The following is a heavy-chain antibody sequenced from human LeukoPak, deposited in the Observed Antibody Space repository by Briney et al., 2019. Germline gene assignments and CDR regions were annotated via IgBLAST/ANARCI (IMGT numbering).Heavy chain of an antibody. CDR3: VVGGSPDY. J-gene: IGHJ4*02. CDR2: ISSDGYTT. V-gene: IGHV3-74*01. Sequence: GGSLRLSCVVSGFGFSTYRMHWVRQAPGKGLVWVSRISSDGYTTNYADSVRGRFTISRDNAKNTLYLEMNSLRAEDTAVYYCVVGGSPDYWGQGTLVTVSS. D-gene: IGHD2-15*01. CDR1: GFGFSTYR.